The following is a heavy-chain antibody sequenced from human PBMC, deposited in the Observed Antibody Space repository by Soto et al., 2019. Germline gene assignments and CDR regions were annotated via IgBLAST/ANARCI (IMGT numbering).Heavy chain of an antibody. CDR1: GFTFSNAW. V-gene: IGHV3-15*01. CDR3: TTDLLLWFGESPHSGGY. D-gene: IGHD3-10*01. CDR2: IKSKTDGGTT. J-gene: IGHJ4*02. Sequence: GGSLRLSCAASGFTFSNAWMSWVRQAPGKGLEWVGRIKSKTDGGTTDYAAPVKGRFTISRDDSKNTRYLQMNSLKTEDTAVYYCTTDLLLWFGESPHSGGYWGQGTLVTVSS.